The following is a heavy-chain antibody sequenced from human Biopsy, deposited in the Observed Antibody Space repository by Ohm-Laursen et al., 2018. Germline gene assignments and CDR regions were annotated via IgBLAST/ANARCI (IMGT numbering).Heavy chain of an antibody. V-gene: IGHV4-61*01. CDR1: GDSVSSGSFY. CDR3: ARVGVGAPSIDYFDS. Sequence: TLSLTCPVSGDSVSSGSFYWTWIRQPPGQGLEYIGYIYDRGSTANYNPSLESRVTMSVDMPKNQFSLKLSSVTAADTAVYYCARVGVGAPSIDYFDSWGQGALVTVSS. J-gene: IGHJ4*02. D-gene: IGHD1-26*01. CDR2: IYDRGST.